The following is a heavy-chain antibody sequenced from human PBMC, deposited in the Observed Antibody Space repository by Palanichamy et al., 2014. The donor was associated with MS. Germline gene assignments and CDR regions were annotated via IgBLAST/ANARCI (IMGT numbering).Heavy chain of an antibody. CDR1: GFTVNTHY. D-gene: IGHD2-15*01. CDR2: IYKGGGT. CDR3: VRYCSHGTCVIEV. V-gene: IGHV3-66*01. J-gene: IGHJ6*02. Sequence: EMQLVESGGGLVQPGGSLRLSCAASGFTVNTHYLSWVRQAPGKGLEWVSSIYKGGGTTYQESLKGRFTISRDDSKNTLYLQMDSLRGDDTAVYYCVRYCSHGTCVIEVWGRGTTVTVSS.